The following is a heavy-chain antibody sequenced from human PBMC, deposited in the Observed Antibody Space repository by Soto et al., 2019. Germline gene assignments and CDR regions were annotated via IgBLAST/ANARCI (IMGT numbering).Heavy chain of an antibody. CDR2: IYHSGST. J-gene: IGHJ4*02. D-gene: IGHD5-18*01. CDR3: ARHTIQLWLTPCDY. CDR1: GYSISSGYY. V-gene: IGHV4-38-2*01. Sequence: SEPLSLTCAVSGYSISSGYYWGWIRQPPGKGLEWIGSIYHSGSTYYNPSLKSRVTISVDTSKNQFSLKLSSVTAADTAVYYCARHTIQLWLTPCDYWGQGTLVTVSS.